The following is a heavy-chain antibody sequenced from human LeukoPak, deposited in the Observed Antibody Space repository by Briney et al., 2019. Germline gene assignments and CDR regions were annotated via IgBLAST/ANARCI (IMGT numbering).Heavy chain of an antibody. J-gene: IGHJ4*02. CDR1: GFTFISYS. CDR2: ISSSSSYI. V-gene: IGHV3-21*01. CDR3: ARTGIVGATHADY. Sequence: GGSLRLSCAASGFTFISYSMNWVRQAPGKGLEWVSSISSSSSYISYADSVKGRFTISRDNAKNSLYLQMNSLRAEDTAVYYCARTGIVGATHADYWGQGTLVTVSS. D-gene: IGHD1-26*01.